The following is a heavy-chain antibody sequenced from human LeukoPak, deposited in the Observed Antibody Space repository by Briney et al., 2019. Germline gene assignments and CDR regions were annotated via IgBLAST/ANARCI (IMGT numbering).Heavy chain of an antibody. CDR1: VFTHSSYT. J-gene: IGHJ4*02. Sequence: GGSLRLSCSASVFTHSSYTMYWVPHAPEKGLQYVSAITSNCVSTYHADSVKGRFTISRDNYKNTLYLQITGIRLEDTAVYYCVKRDFAFGSTSRYYFDYGGQGALVTVSS. CDR2: ITSNCVST. V-gene: IGHV3-64D*09. D-gene: IGHD6-6*01. CDR3: VKRDFAFGSTSRYYFDY.